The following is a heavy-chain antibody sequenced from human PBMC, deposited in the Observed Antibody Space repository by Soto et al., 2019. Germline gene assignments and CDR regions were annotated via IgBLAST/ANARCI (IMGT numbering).Heavy chain of an antibody. V-gene: IGHV3-21*01. CDR1: GFPFSSFG. D-gene: IGHD5-18*01. Sequence: PGGSLRLSCAASGFPFSSFGLNWVRQAPGKGLEWVSSISSSGTYIFYADSVKGRFTISRDNAKNSLYLQMNSLRAEDTAVYYCARDQPGYSYGYGLGYWGQGTLVTVSS. CDR3: ARDQPGYSYGYGLGY. J-gene: IGHJ4*02. CDR2: ISSSGTYI.